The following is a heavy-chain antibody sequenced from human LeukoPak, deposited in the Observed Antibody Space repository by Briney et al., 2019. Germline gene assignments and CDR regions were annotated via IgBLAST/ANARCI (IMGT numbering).Heavy chain of an antibody. CDR3: ARKGYDSSGYYLYY. CDR2: IHHSGST. J-gene: IGHJ4*02. Sequence: SETLSLTCSVSGYSISGYYWSWIRQPPGKPLEWIAYIHHSGSTDYNPSLRSRVTMSVDTSKNQVSLKLSSVTAADTAMYYCARKGYDSSGYYLYYRGQGTLVTVSS. D-gene: IGHD3-22*01. V-gene: IGHV4-59*01. CDR1: GYSISGYY.